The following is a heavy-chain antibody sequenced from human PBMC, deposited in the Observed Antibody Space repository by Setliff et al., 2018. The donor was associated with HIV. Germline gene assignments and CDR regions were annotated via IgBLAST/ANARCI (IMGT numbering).Heavy chain of an antibody. CDR2: MHYSGRT. CDR3: ARLGLAPEMGY. D-gene: IGHD2-8*01. CDR1: DNSITNYY. Sequence: KPSETLSLTCTVSDNSITNYYWNWIRQPPGKGLEWIGYMHYSGRTSYNPSLKSRVTTSVNTSKNQLSLNLNSVTAADKAVYYFARLGLAPEMGYWGQGTLVTVSS. V-gene: IGHV4-59*01. J-gene: IGHJ4*02.